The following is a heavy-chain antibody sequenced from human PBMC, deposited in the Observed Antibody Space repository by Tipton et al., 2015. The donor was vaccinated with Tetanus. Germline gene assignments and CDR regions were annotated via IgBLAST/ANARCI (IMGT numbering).Heavy chain of an antibody. Sequence: TLSLTCSVSGASISSGGYFWNWIRHRPGKGLEWIGYIYYSGSTFYNPSLKSRVNISVDTSKHQSSLRLTSVTAADTAAYYCARDQGGGRVARLNWFGPWGQGTLVTVSS. D-gene: IGHD3-16*01. CDR1: GASISSGGYF. J-gene: IGHJ5*02. CDR2: IYYSGST. CDR3: ARDQGGGRVARLNWFGP. V-gene: IGHV4-31*03.